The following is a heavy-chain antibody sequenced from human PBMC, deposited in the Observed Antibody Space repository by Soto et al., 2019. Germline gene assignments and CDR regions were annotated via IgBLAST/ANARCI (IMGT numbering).Heavy chain of an antibody. CDR3: ARDFTLGYCSGGSCENDY. J-gene: IGHJ4*02. CDR2: INSDGSST. V-gene: IGHV3-74*01. Sequence: PGGSLRLSCAASGFTFSSYWMHWVRQAPGKGLVWVSRINSDGSSTSYADSVKGRFTISRDNAKNTLYLQMNSLRAEDTAVYYCARDFTLGYCSGGSCENDYWGQGTQVTVSS. D-gene: IGHD2-15*01. CDR1: GFTFSSYW.